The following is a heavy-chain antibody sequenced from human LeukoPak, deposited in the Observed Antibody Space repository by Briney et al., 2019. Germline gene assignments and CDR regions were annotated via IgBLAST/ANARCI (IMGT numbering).Heavy chain of an antibody. CDR2: ISSSGSTI. D-gene: IGHD3-3*01. J-gene: IGHJ3*02. Sequence: PGGSLRLSCAASGFTFSSYEMNWVRQAPGKGLEWVSYISSSGSTIYYADSVKGRFTISRDNAKNSLYLQMNSLRAEDTAVYYCAREGPMRITIFGVVTPPGAFDIWGQGTMVTVSS. CDR1: GFTFSSYE. CDR3: AREGPMRITIFGVVTPPGAFDI. V-gene: IGHV3-48*03.